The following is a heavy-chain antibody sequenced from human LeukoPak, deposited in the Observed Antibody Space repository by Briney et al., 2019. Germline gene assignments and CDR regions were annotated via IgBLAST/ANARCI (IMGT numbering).Heavy chain of an antibody. CDR3: ARDREGRYSYGNFFDY. CDR2: IYTSGST. J-gene: IGHJ4*02. CDR1: GGSISSGSYY. Sequence: SQTLSLTCTISGGSISSGSYYWSWIRQPAGKGLEWIGRIYTSGSTNYNPSLKSRVTMSVDTSKNQFSLKLSSVTAADTAVYYCARDREGRYSYGNFFDYWGQGTLVTVSS. D-gene: IGHD5-18*01. V-gene: IGHV4-61*02.